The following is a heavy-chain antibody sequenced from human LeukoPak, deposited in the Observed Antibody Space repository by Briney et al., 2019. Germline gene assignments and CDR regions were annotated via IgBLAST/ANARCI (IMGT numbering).Heavy chain of an antibody. Sequence: SVKVSCKASGDTFSSYAISWVRQAPGQGLEWMGRIIPILGIANYAQKFQGRVTITADKSTSTAYMELSSLRSEDTAVYYCARDPDYYDSSGQNDYWGQGTLVTVSS. CDR2: IIPILGIA. V-gene: IGHV1-69*04. J-gene: IGHJ4*02. CDR1: GDTFSSYA. D-gene: IGHD3-22*01. CDR3: ARDPDYYDSSGQNDY.